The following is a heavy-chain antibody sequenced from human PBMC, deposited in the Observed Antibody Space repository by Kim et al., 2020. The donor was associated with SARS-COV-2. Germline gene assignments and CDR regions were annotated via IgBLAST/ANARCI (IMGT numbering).Heavy chain of an antibody. CDR1: GGSISSSSYY. D-gene: IGHD3-10*01. Sequence: SETLSLTCTVSGGSISSSSYYWGWIRQPPGKGLEWIGSIYYSGSTYYNPYLKSRVTISVDTSKNQFSLKLSSVTAADTAVYYCARHLVHDLTGIDYWGQGTLVTVSS. V-gene: IGHV4-39*01. J-gene: IGHJ4*02. CDR2: IYYSGST. CDR3: ARHLVHDLTGIDY.